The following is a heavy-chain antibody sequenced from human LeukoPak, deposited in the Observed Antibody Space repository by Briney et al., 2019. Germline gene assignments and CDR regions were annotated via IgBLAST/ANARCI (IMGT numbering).Heavy chain of an antibody. CDR2: IYPGDSDT. Sequence: HGESLKISCKGSGYSFTNYWIGWVRQMPGKGLEWMGIIYPGDSDTRYSPSLQGQVTISADKSISTAYLQWSSLQASDTAMYYCARLGMVRGRSPYYYGLDVWGQGTTVTVSS. CDR1: GYSFTNYW. J-gene: IGHJ6*02. D-gene: IGHD3-10*01. CDR3: ARLGMVRGRSPYYYGLDV. V-gene: IGHV5-51*01.